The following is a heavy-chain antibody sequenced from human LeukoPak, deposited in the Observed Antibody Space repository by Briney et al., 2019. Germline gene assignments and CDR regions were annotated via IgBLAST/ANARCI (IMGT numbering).Heavy chain of an antibody. V-gene: IGHV3-30-3*01. D-gene: IGHD3-10*01. Sequence: GRSLRLSCAASGFTFSSYAMHWVRQAPGKGLEWVAVISYDGSNKYYADSVKGRFTISRDNSKNTLYLQMNSLRAEDTAVYYCARPDYGSGSYYNWGQGTLVTVSS. J-gene: IGHJ4*02. CDR1: GFTFSSYA. CDR3: ARPDYGSGSYYN. CDR2: ISYDGSNK.